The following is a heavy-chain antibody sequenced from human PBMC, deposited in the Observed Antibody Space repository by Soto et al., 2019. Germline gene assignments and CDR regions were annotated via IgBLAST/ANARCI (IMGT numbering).Heavy chain of an antibody. V-gene: IGHV4-30-4*01. D-gene: IGHD1-26*01. CDR1: GGSISSGDYY. J-gene: IGHJ3*02. Sequence: PSETLSLTCTVSGGSISSGDYYWSWIRQPPGKGLEWIGYIYYSGSTYYNPSLKSRVTISVDTSKNQFSLKLSSVTAADTAVYYYARVGRGLAYDIWGRGTMVTVSS. CDR2: IYYSGST. CDR3: ARVGRGLAYDI.